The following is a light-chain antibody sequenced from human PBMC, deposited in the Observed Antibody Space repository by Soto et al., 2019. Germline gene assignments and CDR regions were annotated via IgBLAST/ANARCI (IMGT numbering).Light chain of an antibody. CDR2: SVS. V-gene: IGLV2-14*03. CDR3: SSSTSSSTYL. Sequence: QSALTQPASVSGSPGQSITISCTGTSSDVGAYSSVSWYQQHPDKAPKLIIYSVSSRSSGVSDRFSGSKSDNTASLTISGLHTEDEADYYCSSSTSSSTYLFGTGTKLTVL. J-gene: IGLJ1*01. CDR1: SSDVGAYSS.